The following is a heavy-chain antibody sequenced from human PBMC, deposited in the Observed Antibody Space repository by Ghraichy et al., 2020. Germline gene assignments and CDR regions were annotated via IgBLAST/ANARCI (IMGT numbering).Heavy chain of an antibody. D-gene: IGHD1-26*01. CDR1: GFTFNSYA. CDR2: ITGTGGNS. J-gene: IGHJ4*02. Sequence: GESLNISCVASGFTFNSYAMTWFRQAPGKGLEWVLAITGTGGNSYYADSVNGRVTTSRDNSRNTLYMEMHSVTSDDTAVYFCAKREGSHYMNNYLDHWGRGTLVVVSS. CDR3: AKREGSHYMNNYLDH. V-gene: IGHV3-23*01.